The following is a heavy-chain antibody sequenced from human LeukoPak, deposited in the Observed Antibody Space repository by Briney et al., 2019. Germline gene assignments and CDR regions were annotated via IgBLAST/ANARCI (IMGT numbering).Heavy chain of an antibody. Sequence: GGSLRLSCAASGFTFSSYAMSGVRQAPDKGLETVSAISGSGGSTYYADSVKGRFTISRDNSKNTLYLQMHRLRAEDTAVYYCAKVSVLLWFGESEFDYWGQGTLVTVSS. CDR1: GFTFSSYA. D-gene: IGHD3-10*01. CDR2: ISGSGGST. CDR3: AKVSVLLWFGESEFDY. V-gene: IGHV3-23*01. J-gene: IGHJ4*02.